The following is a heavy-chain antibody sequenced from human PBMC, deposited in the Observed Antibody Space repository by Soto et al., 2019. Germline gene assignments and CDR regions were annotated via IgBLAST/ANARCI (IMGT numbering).Heavy chain of an antibody. CDR2: IVVGSGNT. CDR3: ARSSGGVYGIIIEGTNWFAP. CDR1: GFTFTSSA. Sequence: SVKVSCKASGFTFTSSAVQWVRQARGQRLEWIGWIVVGSGNTNYAQKFQERVTITRDMSTSTAYMEPSSLTSEDTAVYYCARSSGGVYGIIIEGTNWFAPWGQGTLVTVSS. J-gene: IGHJ5*02. V-gene: IGHV1-58*01. D-gene: IGHD3-16*01.